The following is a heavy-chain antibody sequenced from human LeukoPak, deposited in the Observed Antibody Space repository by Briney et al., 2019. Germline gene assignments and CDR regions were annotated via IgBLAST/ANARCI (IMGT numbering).Heavy chain of an antibody. D-gene: IGHD6-13*01. J-gene: IGHJ4*02. Sequence: GGSLRLSCAASGFTFSTYGMHWVRQAPGKGLEWVSYISSSSSTIYYADSVKGRFTISRDNAKNSLYLQMNSLRAEDTAVYYCARGEGSWYRYYFDYWGQGTLVTVSS. CDR2: ISSSSSTI. CDR3: ARGEGSWYRYYFDY. CDR1: GFTFSTYG. V-gene: IGHV3-48*01.